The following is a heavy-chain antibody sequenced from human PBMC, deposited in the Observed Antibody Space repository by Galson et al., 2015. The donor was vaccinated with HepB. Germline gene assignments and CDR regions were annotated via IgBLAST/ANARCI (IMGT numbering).Heavy chain of an antibody. CDR1: GFTFRNFG. CDR3: AKDGAICTNGVCRMDV. Sequence: SLRLSCAASGFTFRNFGMHWVRQAPGKGLEWVSAISFDRSHKYYADSVKGRFSISRDNSKNTLYLQMNSLRAEDTAVYYCAKDGAICTNGVCRMDVWGQGTSITVSS. CDR2: ISFDRSHK. D-gene: IGHD2-8*01. V-gene: IGHV3-30*18. J-gene: IGHJ6*02.